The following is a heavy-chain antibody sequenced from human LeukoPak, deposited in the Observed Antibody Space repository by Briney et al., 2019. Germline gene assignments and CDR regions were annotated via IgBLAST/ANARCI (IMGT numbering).Heavy chain of an antibody. Sequence: SETLSLTCTVSGGSISSSSYYWGWIRQPPGKGLEWIGSIYYSGSTYYNPSLKGRVTISVDTSKNQFSLKLSSVTAADTAVYYCARLGPAVYGDSSPFDYWGQGTLVTVSS. CDR2: IYYSGST. J-gene: IGHJ4*02. CDR3: ARLGPAVYGDSSPFDY. CDR1: GGSISSSSYY. D-gene: IGHD4-17*01. V-gene: IGHV4-39*01.